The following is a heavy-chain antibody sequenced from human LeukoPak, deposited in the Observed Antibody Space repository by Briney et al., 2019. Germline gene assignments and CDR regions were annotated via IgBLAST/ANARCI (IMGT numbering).Heavy chain of an antibody. CDR3: ARDESSGSYYFDY. CDR1: GYTFSSYG. Sequence: GASVNVSCKASGYTFSSYGISWVRQAPGQGLEWMAWISAYNGNTKYAQKLQGRVTMTTDTSTSTAYMELRSLRSDDTAVYYCARDESSGSYYFDYWGQGTLVTVSS. D-gene: IGHD1-26*01. J-gene: IGHJ4*02. CDR2: ISAYNGNT. V-gene: IGHV1-18*01.